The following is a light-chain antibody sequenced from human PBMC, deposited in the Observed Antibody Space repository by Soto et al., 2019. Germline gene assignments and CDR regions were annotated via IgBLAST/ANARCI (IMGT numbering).Light chain of an antibody. CDR2: YVS. V-gene: IGKV2-30*01. CDR1: QSLVYGRGNIY. CDR3: MQGTHWPFT. J-gene: IGKJ3*01. Sequence: DVVMTQSPLSLPVTLGQPASISCRSSQSLVYGRGNIYLNWFQQRPGQSPRRLIYYVSNRDSGVPDRFSGGGSDTNFTLKISRVEAEDVGVYYCMQGTHWPFTLGPGTKVDIK.